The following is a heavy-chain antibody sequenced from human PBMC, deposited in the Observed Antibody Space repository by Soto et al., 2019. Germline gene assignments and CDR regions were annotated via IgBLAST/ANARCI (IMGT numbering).Heavy chain of an antibody. CDR2: IYYSGST. Sequence: SDTLSLTCTVSVDSISSVGHCWSCIRQHPVKGLEWIGYIYYSGSTFYNPSLKSRVSISLDTSKNQFSLKLTSVSVPDTALYYCARGGDEYYFDYWGQGTLVTVSS. CDR3: ARGGDEYYFDY. CDR1: VDSISSVGHC. V-gene: IGHV4-31*02. D-gene: IGHD3-10*01. J-gene: IGHJ4*02.